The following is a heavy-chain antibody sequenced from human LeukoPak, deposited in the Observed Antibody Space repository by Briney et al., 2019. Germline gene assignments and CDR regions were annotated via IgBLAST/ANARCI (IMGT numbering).Heavy chain of an antibody. Sequence: GASVKLSCKGFGYTFTGYWMHWVRQAPGQGPEWMGVISPSGGSTIYAQKFKGRVTMTEDTSTDTAYMELSSLRSEDTAVYYCATAQKRPRFDAFDIWGQGTMVTVSS. CDR3: ATAQKRPRFDAFDI. D-gene: IGHD5-24*01. CDR1: GYTFTGYW. J-gene: IGHJ3*02. CDR2: ISPSGGST. V-gene: IGHV1-46*01.